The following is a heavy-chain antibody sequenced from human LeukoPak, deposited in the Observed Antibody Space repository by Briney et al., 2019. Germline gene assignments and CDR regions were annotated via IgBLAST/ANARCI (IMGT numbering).Heavy chain of an antibody. D-gene: IGHD3-22*01. CDR3: ARGDYYYDGSGQNYFDY. CDR1: GGTFSSYA. J-gene: IGHJ4*02. V-gene: IGHV1-69*04. CDR2: IIPILGIA. Sequence: SVNVSCKASGGTFSSYAISWVRQAPGPGLEWMGRIIPILGIANYAQKFQGRVTITADKSTSTAYMELSSLRSEDTAVYYCARGDYYYDGSGQNYFDYWGQGTLVTVSS.